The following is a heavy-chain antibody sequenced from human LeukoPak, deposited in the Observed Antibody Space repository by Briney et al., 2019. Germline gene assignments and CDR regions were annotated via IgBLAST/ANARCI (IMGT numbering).Heavy chain of an antibody. Sequence: PGGSLTLSCAVSGFTFSNYWMHWVRQAPGKGLVWVSCISSDGSSTNYADSVKGRFSISRDNAKNTLYLHMNSLRAEDTALYYCARPMISVMSLEADLWGQGSLVTVSS. CDR3: ARPMISVMSLEADL. J-gene: IGHJ5*02. V-gene: IGHV3-74*01. CDR2: ISSDGSST. CDR1: GFTFSNYW. D-gene: IGHD3/OR15-3a*01.